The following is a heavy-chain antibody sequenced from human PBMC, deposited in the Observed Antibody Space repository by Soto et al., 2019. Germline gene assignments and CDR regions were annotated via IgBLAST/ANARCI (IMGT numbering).Heavy chain of an antibody. CDR3: VKGEYYYDSSGYYPFDY. D-gene: IGHD3-22*01. V-gene: IGHV3-30*14. J-gene: IGHJ4*02. CDR1: GFTFSSHT. CDR2: ISHDGKIT. Sequence: GGSLRLSCAASGFTFSSHTMHWVRQAPGKGLEWVALISHDGKITFHADSVTGRFSISRDNSKNTLYLQMSSLRADDTALYYCVKGEYYYDSSGYYPFDYWGQGTLVTVS.